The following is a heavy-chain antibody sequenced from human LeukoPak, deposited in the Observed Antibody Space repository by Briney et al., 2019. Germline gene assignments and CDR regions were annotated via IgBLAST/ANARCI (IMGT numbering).Heavy chain of an antibody. CDR1: GFTFSSYG. V-gene: IGHV3-33*06. J-gene: IGHJ5*02. CDR3: AKFTLYNGDYRTPAFDP. Sequence: PGGSLRLSCAASGFTFSSYGMHWVRQAPGKGLEWVAVIWYDGNNRYYADSVKGRFTISRDNSKNTLYLQMNSLRAEDTAVYYCAKFTLYNGDYRTPAFDPCGQGALVTVS. CDR2: IWYDGNNR. D-gene: IGHD4-17*01.